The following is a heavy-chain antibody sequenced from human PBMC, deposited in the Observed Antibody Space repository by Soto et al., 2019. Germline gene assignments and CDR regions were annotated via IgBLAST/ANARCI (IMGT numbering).Heavy chain of an antibody. CDR1: GFTFTNYV. V-gene: IGHV3-23*01. J-gene: IGHJ4*02. D-gene: IGHD3-10*01. Sequence: VQLLESGGGLVQPGGSLRLSCAASGFTFTNYVMNWVRQAPGKGLEWVSGISGSGTSTWYADSVKGRFTISRDTSKNTLYLQMNSLRAEDTAVYYCAKDLFLQGYFGSGNYYALDYWGQGTLVTVSS. CDR3: AKDLFLQGYFGSGNYYALDY. CDR2: ISGSGTST.